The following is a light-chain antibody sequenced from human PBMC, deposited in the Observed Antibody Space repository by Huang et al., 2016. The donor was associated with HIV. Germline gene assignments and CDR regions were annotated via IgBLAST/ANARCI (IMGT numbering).Light chain of an antibody. CDR1: QRINSA. J-gene: IGKJ2*01. V-gene: IGKV3D-15*01. CDR3: QQYYNWPPYT. Sequence: EIVMTQSPATLSVSPGDRATLSCRASQRINSALAWYQQKPGQSPRLLIYGASHRATGIPARFSGSGSGTEFTLTINSLQSEDFAVYYCQQYYNWPPYTFGQGTKLEIK. CDR2: GAS.